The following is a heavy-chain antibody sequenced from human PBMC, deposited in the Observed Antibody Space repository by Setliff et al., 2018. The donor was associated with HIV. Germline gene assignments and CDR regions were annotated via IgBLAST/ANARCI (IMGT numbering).Heavy chain of an antibody. CDR1: GFTFSSSW. CDR2: MNRDGSEK. Sequence: GGSLRLSCAASGFTFSSSWMNWVRQAPGRGLEYVAGMNRDGSEKGYADSVKGRFSISRDNAKNSLYLQMSSLRTEDTAVYFCARDPAFGAFDIWGQGTMVTVSS. V-gene: IGHV3-7*04. J-gene: IGHJ3*02. CDR3: ARDPAFGAFDI. D-gene: IGHD3-10*01.